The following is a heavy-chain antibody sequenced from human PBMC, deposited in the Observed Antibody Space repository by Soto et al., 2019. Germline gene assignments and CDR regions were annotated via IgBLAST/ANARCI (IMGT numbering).Heavy chain of an antibody. CDR2: IIPILGIA. D-gene: IGHD3-10*01. Sequence: QVQLVQSGAEVKKPGSSVKVSCKASGGTFSSYTISWVRQAPGQGLEWMGRIIPILGIANYAQKFQGRVTFTAEKSTSTVYMELSSLRSEDTAVYYCARADGSGSHHVDYWGQGTLVTVSS. J-gene: IGHJ4*02. CDR1: GGTFSSYT. CDR3: ARADGSGSHHVDY. V-gene: IGHV1-69*02.